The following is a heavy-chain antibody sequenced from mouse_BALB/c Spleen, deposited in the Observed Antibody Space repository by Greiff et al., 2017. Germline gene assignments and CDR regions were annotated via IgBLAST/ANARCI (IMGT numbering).Heavy chain of an antibody. CDR2: IWAGGST. D-gene: IGHD3-3*01. V-gene: IGHV2-9*02. CDR1: GFSLTSYG. CDR3: AREGGRAFAY. Sequence: VQRVESGPGLVAPSQSLSITCTVSGFSLTSYGVHWVRQPPGKGLEWLGVIWAGGSTNYNSALMSRLSISKDNSKSQVFLKMNSLQTDDTAMYYCAREGGRAFAYWGQGTLVTVSA. J-gene: IGHJ3*01.